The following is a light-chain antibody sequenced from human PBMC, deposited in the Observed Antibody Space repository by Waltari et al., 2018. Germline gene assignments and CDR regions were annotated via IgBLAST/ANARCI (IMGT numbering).Light chain of an antibody. CDR3: QQYYSKPLT. J-gene: IGKJ4*01. V-gene: IGKV1-NL1*01. CDR1: QGIGNS. Sequence: EIQMTQSPSSLSASFGDRVTLTCRASQGIGNSLAWYQQKPGKAPKLLLYAASRLESGVPSRFSGSGSGTDYTLTIIGLQSEDVATYYCQQYYSKPLTFGGGT. CDR2: AAS.